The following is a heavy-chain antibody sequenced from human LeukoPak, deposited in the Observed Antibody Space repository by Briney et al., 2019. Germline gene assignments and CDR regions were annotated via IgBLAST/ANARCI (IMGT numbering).Heavy chain of an antibody. D-gene: IGHD3-10*01. Sequence: SETLSLTCTVSGGSISSGSYYWSWIRQPAGKGLEWIGRIYSSGSTNYNPSLKSRVTMSVDTSKNQFSLKLSSVTAADTAVYYCARGEYGSGIDYWGQGTLVTVSS. CDR3: ARGEYGSGIDY. CDR1: GGSISSGSYY. CDR2: IYSSGST. V-gene: IGHV4-61*02. J-gene: IGHJ4*02.